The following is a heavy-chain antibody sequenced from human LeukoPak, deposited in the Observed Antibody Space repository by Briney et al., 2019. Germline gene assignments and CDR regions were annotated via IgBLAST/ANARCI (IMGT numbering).Heavy chain of an antibody. J-gene: IGHJ4*02. Sequence: GGSLRLSCAASGFTFNRNAISWVRQAPGKGLEWVSTIGGSGDKTFYADSVKGRFTICRDNSKNMVHLQMNSLTGEDTALYYCVRRGDASSGWGDHDFWGQGALVTVSS. D-gene: IGHD6-19*01. V-gene: IGHV3-23*01. CDR1: GFTFNRNA. CDR3: VRRGDASSGWGDHDF. CDR2: IGGSGDKT.